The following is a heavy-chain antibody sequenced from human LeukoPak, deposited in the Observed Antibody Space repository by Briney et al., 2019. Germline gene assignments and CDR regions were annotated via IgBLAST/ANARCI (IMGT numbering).Heavy chain of an antibody. J-gene: IGHJ3*02. D-gene: IGHD6-19*01. Sequence: GGSLRLSCAASGFTFSDYYMSWIRQAPGKGLEWVSYISSSGSTIYYADSVKGRFTISRDNSKNTLYLQMNSLRAEDTAVYYCAKDLHILAVANDAFDIWGQGTMVTVSS. CDR3: AKDLHILAVANDAFDI. CDR1: GFTFSDYY. CDR2: ISSSGSTI. V-gene: IGHV3-11*01.